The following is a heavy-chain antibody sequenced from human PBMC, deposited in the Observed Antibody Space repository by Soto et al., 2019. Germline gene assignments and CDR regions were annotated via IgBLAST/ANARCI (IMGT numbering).Heavy chain of an antibody. D-gene: IGHD2-15*01. J-gene: IGHJ6*02. CDR3: ARGSGGHNYYYGMDV. CDR1: GFIFSTYW. Sequence: GGSLRLSCAASGFIFSTYWMTWVRQAPGQGLEWVANIQQDGSEKNYVDSVKGRFTISRDNAKNSLYLQMNSLRADDTAVYYCARGSGGHNYYYGMDVWGQGTTVTVSS. CDR2: IQQDGSEK. V-gene: IGHV3-7*03.